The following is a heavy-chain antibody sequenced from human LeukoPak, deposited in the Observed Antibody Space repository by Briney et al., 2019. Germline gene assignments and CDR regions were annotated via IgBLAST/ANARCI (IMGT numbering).Heavy chain of an antibody. V-gene: IGHV3-30*18. CDR1: GFTFSSYG. CDR3: AKDYARLVIPDY. D-gene: IGHD3-9*01. CDR2: ISYDGSNK. J-gene: IGHJ4*02. Sequence: GGSLRLSCADSGFTFSSYGMHWVRQAPGKGLEWVADISYDGSNKYYADSVKGRFTISRDNSKSTLYLQMNSLMAEDTAVYYCAKDYARLVIPDYWGQGTLVTVSS.